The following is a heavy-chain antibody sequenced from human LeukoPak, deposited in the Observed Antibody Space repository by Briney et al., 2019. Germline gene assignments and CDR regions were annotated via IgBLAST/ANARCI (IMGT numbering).Heavy chain of an antibody. CDR1: GFTFSSYS. V-gene: IGHV3-21*01. CDR3: ARDRGGNVLDY. Sequence: GGSLRLSCAASGFTFSSYSMTWVRQAPGRGLEWVSSISSSSSYIHYAGSVKGRFTISRDNAKNSLYLQMNSLRAEDTAVYYCARDRGGNVLDYWGQGTLVTVSS. D-gene: IGHD2-15*01. CDR2: ISSSSSYI. J-gene: IGHJ4*02.